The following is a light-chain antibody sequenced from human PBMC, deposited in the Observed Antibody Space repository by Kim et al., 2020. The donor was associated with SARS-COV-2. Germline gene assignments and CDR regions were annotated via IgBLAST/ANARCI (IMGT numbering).Light chain of an antibody. V-gene: IGLV4-69*01. CDR2: VNSDGSH. Sequence: ASVKRTCTLSSGHSSYASAWHQQQPEKGPRYLMKVNSDGSHSKGDGIPDRFSGSSSGAERYLTISSLQSEDEADYYCQTWGTGIHVFGTGTKVTVL. CDR1: SGHSSYA. CDR3: QTWGTGIHV. J-gene: IGLJ1*01.